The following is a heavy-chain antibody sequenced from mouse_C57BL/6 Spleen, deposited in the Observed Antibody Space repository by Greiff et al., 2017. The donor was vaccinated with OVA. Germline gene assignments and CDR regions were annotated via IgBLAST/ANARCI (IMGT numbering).Heavy chain of an antibody. D-gene: IGHD1-1*01. CDR1: GFTFSDYY. V-gene: IGHV5-16*01. J-gene: IGHJ4*01. CDR2: INYDGSST. CDR3: ARDTTVVAPYAMDY. Sequence: EVKVEESEGGLVQPGRSMKLSCTASGFTFSDYYMAWVRQVPEKGLEWVANINYDGSSTYYLDSLKSRFIISRDNAKNNLYLQMSSLKSEDTATYYCARDTTVVAPYAMDYWGQGTSVTVSS.